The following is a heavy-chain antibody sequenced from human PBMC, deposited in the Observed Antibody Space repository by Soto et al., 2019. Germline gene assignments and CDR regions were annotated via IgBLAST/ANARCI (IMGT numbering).Heavy chain of an antibody. CDR2: ISYDGSNK. V-gene: IGHV3-30-3*01. Sequence: QVQLVESGGGVVQPGRSLRLSCAASGFTFSSYAMHWVRQAPGKGLEWVAVISYDGSNKYYADSVKGRFTISRDNSKNTLYLQMISLRDEDAAVYYCASTMDVWGQGTTVTVSS. J-gene: IGHJ6*02. CDR1: GFTFSSYA. CDR3: ASTMDV.